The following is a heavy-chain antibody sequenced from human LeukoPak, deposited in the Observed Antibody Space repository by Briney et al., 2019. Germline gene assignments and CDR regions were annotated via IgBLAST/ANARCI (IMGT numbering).Heavy chain of an antibody. D-gene: IGHD3-3*01. V-gene: IGHV3-53*01. CDR1: GFTVSSNY. CDR3: ARGMRFYPHFDY. CDR2: IYSGGST. J-gene: IGHJ4*02. Sequence: GGSLRLSCAASGFTVSSNYMSWVRQAPGKGLEWVSVIYSGGSTYYADSVKGRFTISRDNSKNTLYLQMNSLRAEDTAVYYCARGMRFYPHFDYWGQGTLVTVSS.